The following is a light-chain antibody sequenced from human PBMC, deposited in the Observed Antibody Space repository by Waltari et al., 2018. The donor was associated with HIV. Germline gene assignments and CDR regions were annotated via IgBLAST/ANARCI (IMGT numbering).Light chain of an antibody. CDR3: QQYNNWPL. J-gene: IGKJ4*01. CDR1: QRVGRN. CDR2: GAS. V-gene: IGKV3-15*01. Sequence: EIVMTQSPVNMSVSPGERATLSCRASQRVGRNLAWYQQKPGQAPRLLIYGASNRATGTPARFSGSGSGTEFSLTISSLQSEDFAVYYCQQYNNWPLFGGGTRVEIK.